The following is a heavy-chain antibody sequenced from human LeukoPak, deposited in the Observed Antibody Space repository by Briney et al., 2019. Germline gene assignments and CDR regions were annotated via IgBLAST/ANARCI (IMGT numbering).Heavy chain of an antibody. CDR2: IYYSGST. CDR3: AGGYYDSSGYSTFDY. J-gene: IGHJ4*02. CDR1: GGSISSYY. Sequence: SETLSLTCTVSGGSISSYYWSWIRQPPGKGLEWIGYIYYSGSTNYNPFLKSRVTISVDTSKNQFSLKLSSVTAADTAVYYCAGGYYDSSGYSTFDYWGQGTLVTVSS. D-gene: IGHD3-22*01. V-gene: IGHV4-59*08.